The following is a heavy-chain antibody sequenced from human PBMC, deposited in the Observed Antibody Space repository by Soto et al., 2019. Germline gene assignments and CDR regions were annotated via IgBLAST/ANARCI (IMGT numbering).Heavy chain of an antibody. CDR1: GLTFSSHW. CDR2: IKQDGSEK. J-gene: IGHJ4*02. V-gene: IGHV3-7*01. Sequence: GGPQILSCAASGLTFSSHWMSWVRQAPGKGLEWVANIKQDGSEKYYVDSVKGRFTISRDNAKNSLYLQMNSLRAEDTAVYYCARDRDWNYEYWGQGTLVTVSS. D-gene: IGHD1-7*01. CDR3: ARDRDWNYEY.